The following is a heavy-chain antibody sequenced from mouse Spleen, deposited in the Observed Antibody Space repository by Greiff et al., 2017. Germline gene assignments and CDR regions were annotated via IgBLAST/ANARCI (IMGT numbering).Heavy chain of an antibody. J-gene: IGHJ2*01. CDR3: ARVSTMITYYFDY. CDR1: GFTFSSYA. V-gene: IGHV5-9-3*01. Sequence: DVHLVESGGGLVKPGGSLKLSCAASGFTFSSYAMSWVRQTPEKRLEWVATISSGGSYTYYPDSVKGRFTISRDNAKNTLYLQMSSLRSEDTAMYYCARVSTMITYYFDYWGQGTTLTVSS. D-gene: IGHD2-4*01. CDR2: ISSGGSYT.